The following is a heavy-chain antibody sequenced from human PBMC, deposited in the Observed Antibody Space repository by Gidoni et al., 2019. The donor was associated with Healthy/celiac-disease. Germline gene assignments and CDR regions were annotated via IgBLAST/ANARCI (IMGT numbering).Heavy chain of an antibody. V-gene: IGHV4-39*07. J-gene: IGHJ3*02. D-gene: IGHD3-16*01. Sequence: QLQLQESGPGLVKPSETLSLTCTVPGGSISSSSYYWGWIRQPPGTGLEWIGSISYRGSTYFTPSLKSRVTISVDTSKNQCSLKLSSVTAADTAVYYCARFTSLPELTQGAFDIWGQGTMVTVSS. CDR1: GGSISSSSYY. CDR2: ISYRGST. CDR3: ARFTSLPELTQGAFDI.